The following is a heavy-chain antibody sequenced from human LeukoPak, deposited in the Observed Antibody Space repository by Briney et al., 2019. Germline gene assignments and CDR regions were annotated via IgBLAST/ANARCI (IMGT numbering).Heavy chain of an antibody. J-gene: IGHJ4*02. V-gene: IGHV3-33*01. CDR2: IWYDGSNK. D-gene: IGHD2-15*01. Sequence: GGSLRLSCAASGFTFSSYGMHWVRQAPGKGLEWVAVIWYDGSNKYYADSVKGRFTISRDNSKNTLYLQMSSLRAEDTAVYYCARDDCTGSSCYLDYWGQGTLVTVSS. CDR3: ARDDCTGSSCYLDY. CDR1: GFTFSSYG.